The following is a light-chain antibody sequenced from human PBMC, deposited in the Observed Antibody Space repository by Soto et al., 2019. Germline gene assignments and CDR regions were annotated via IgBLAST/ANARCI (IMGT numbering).Light chain of an antibody. J-gene: IGKJ4*01. CDR1: QNIGNK. Sequence: IVLTQSPGTLSVSPLERGTLXCRASQNIGNKVGWYQQKPGQAPRLLIYGASTRATGIPVRFSGSGSGTEFTLTITSLQSEDSAVYYCQEYNYWHPITFGGGTKVDI. CDR3: QEYNYWHPIT. V-gene: IGKV3-15*01. CDR2: GAS.